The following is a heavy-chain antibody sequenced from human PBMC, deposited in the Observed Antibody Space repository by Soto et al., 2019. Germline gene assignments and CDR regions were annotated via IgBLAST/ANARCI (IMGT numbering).Heavy chain of an antibody. CDR1: GFTFSDYY. J-gene: IGHJ4*02. Sequence: GGSLRLSCAASGFTFSDYYMSWIRQAPGKGLEWVSYISSSSSYTNYADSVEGRFTISRDNAKNSLYLQMNSLRAEDTAVYYCARESLLVDTAMAPFDYWGQGTLVTVSS. V-gene: IGHV3-11*05. D-gene: IGHD5-18*01. CDR3: ARESLLVDTAMAPFDY. CDR2: ISSSSSYT.